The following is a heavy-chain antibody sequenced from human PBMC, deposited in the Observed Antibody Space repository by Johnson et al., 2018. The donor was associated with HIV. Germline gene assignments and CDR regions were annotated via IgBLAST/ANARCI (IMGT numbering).Heavy chain of an antibody. Sequence: VQLVESGGGLVQPGGSLRLSCAAFGFTFSSYAMHWVRQAPGKGLEYVSAISSNGGSTYYANSVKGRFTISRDNSKNTLLLQMNSLRVDDTAMYYCARGHHDSGYPLEAFDIWGQGTMVTVSS. V-gene: IGHV3-64*01. CDR3: ARGHHDSGYPLEAFDI. CDR1: GFTFSSYA. CDR2: ISSNGGST. D-gene: IGHD3-22*01. J-gene: IGHJ3*02.